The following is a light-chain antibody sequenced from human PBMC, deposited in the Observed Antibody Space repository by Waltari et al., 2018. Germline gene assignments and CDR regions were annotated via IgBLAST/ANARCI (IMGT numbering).Light chain of an antibody. CDR3: QQYYAFPRT. Sequence: AIRVTQSPSSLSASTGDSVTITCRASQDIRPYLGWYQQKPGKAPKLLLYAVSTLQSGVPSRFSGSGSGTDFALHIQNLQSEDFATYFCQQYYAFPRTFGQGTRVEV. V-gene: IGKV1-8*01. CDR1: QDIRPY. J-gene: IGKJ1*01. CDR2: AVS.